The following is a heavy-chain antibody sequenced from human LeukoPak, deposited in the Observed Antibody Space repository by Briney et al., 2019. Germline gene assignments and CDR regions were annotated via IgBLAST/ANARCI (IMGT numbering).Heavy chain of an antibody. D-gene: IGHD3-10*01. J-gene: IGHJ6*02. V-gene: IGHV3-23*01. CDR3: AKAHRGGSGIYGMDV. Sequence: GGSLRLSCAASGFTFSSYAMSWVRQAPGKGLEWVSAISGSGGSTYYADSVKGRFTISRDNSKNTLYLQMNSLRAEDTAVYYCAKAHRGGSGIYGMDVWGQGTTVTVSS. CDR2: ISGSGGST. CDR1: GFTFSSYA.